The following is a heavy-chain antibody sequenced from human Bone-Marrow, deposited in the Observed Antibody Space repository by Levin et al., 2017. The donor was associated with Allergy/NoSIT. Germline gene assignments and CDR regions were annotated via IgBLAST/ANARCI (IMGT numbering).Heavy chain of an antibody. CDR3: MRHPSSGWYF. CDR1: GGSISSSDYY. J-gene: IGHJ4*02. CDR2: IYYTGDT. V-gene: IGHV4-39*01. Sequence: SQTLSLTCTVSGGSISSSDYYWGWIRQPPGKGLQWIGSIYYTGDTYYTPSLKSRLTISADTSKNQFSLMLSSVTAADTAVYYCMRHPSSGWYFWGQGTLVTVSS. D-gene: IGHD6-19*01.